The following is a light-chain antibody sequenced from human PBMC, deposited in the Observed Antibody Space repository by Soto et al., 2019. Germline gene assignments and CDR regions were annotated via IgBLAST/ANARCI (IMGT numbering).Light chain of an antibody. J-gene: IGLJ1*01. CDR2: DDS. CDR1: NIGDKS. CDR3: QVWDSSSDHYV. V-gene: IGLV3-21*02. Sequence: SYELTQPPSVSVAPGQTARITCGGNNIGDKSVHWYQQKPGQAPVLVVYDDSDRPSGIPDRFSGSNSGNTATLTISRVEAGDEAVYYLQVWDSSSDHYVFGTGTKVTVL.